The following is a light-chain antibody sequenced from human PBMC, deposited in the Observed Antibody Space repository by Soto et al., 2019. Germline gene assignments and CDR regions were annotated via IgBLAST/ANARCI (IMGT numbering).Light chain of an antibody. CDR2: AAS. Sequence: DIQMTQSPSSLSASVGDRVTITCRASQSISSYLNWYQQKPGKAPKLLIYAASSLQSGVPSRFSGSGSGTDVTLTISSLQPEDFATYYFQQCYSTPLTFGQGTKVEIK. J-gene: IGKJ1*01. V-gene: IGKV1-39*01. CDR3: QQCYSTPLT. CDR1: QSISSY.